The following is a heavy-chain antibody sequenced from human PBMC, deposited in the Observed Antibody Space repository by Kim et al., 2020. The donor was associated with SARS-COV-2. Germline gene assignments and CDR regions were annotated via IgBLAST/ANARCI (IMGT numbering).Heavy chain of an antibody. Sequence: TNYNPTLKSRVTISVDNAKNQFSLKLSSGTAADTAVYYCARDRDSSSPHRWGQGTLVTVSS. V-gene: IGHV4-4*02. CDR2: T. CDR3: ARDRDSSSPHR. J-gene: IGHJ5*02. D-gene: IGHD6-13*01.